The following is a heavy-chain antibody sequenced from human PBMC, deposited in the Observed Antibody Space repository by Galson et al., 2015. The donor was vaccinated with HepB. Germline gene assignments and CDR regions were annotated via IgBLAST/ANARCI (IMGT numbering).Heavy chain of an antibody. D-gene: IGHD1-26*01. Sequence: SVKVSCKASGGTFSSYAISWVRQAPGQGLEWMGRIVPVLDVANYAQSFQGRVPITADKSTNTAYMELSRLRSEDTAMYYCARARDAGTYLYYFCGMAVWAQGTTLTVSS. CDR2: IVPVLDVA. CDR3: ARARDAGTYLYYFCGMAV. V-gene: IGHV1-69*04. CDR1: GGTFSSYA. J-gene: IGHJ6*02.